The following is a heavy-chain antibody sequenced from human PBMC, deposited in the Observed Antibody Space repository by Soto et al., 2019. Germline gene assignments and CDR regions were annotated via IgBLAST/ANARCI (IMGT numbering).Heavy chain of an antibody. Sequence: QVQLQQWGAGLLKPSETLSLTCAIYGGSFSGYYWSWIRQSPGKGLVWIGEITHSGGTNYNPSLKSRVTISINTSRNWSSLRLSSLTAADTAVYYCARVLMLRGTIVPEGYSYHMDLWGKGTTVTVSS. CDR2: ITHSGGT. CDR3: ARVLMLRGTIVPEGYSYHMDL. V-gene: IGHV4-34*02. CDR1: GGSFSGYY. J-gene: IGHJ6*03. D-gene: IGHD3-10*01.